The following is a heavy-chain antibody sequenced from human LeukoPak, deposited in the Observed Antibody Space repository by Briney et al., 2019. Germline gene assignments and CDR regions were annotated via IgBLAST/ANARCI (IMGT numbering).Heavy chain of an antibody. V-gene: IGHV5-51*01. D-gene: IGHD3-22*01. CDR2: IYPGDSDT. Sequence: GESLKISCKGSGYSFTSYWIGWVRQMPGKGMEWMGIIYPGDSDTRYSPSFQGQVTISADRSISTAYLQWSSLKASDTAMYYCARHSYDSSGYYYLIDYWGQGTLVTVSS. CDR3: ARHSYDSSGYYYLIDY. CDR1: GYSFTSYW. J-gene: IGHJ4*02.